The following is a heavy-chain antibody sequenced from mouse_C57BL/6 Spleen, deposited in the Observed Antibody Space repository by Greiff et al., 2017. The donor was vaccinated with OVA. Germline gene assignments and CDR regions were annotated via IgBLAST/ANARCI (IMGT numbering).Heavy chain of an antibody. D-gene: IGHD2-2*01. V-gene: IGHV1-50*01. CDR3: ARGRGYPFDY. Sequence: VQLQQSGAELVKPGASVKLSCKASGYTFTSYWMQWVKQRPGQGLEWIGEIDPSDSYTNYNQKFKGKATLTVDTSSSTAYMQLSSLTSEDSAVYYCARGRGYPFDYWGQGTTLTVSS. CDR1: GYTFTSYW. CDR2: IDPSDSYT. J-gene: IGHJ2*01.